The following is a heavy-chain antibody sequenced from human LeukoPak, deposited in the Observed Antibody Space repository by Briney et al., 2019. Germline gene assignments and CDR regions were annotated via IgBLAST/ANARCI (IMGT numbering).Heavy chain of an antibody. D-gene: IGHD2-21*01. CDR2: IYYSGST. Sequence: PSETLSLTCTVSGGSISSGDYYWSWIRQPPGKGLEWIGYIYYSGSTYYNPSLKSRVTISVDTSKNQFSLKLSSVTAADTAVYYCARDSGAYCGGDCYASFDYWGQGTLVTVSS. J-gene: IGHJ4*02. CDR1: GGSISSGDYY. V-gene: IGHV4-30-4*08. CDR3: ARDSGAYCGGDCYASFDY.